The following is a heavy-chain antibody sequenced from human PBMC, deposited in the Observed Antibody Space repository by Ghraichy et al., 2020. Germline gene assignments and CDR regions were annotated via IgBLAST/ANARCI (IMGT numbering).Heavy chain of an antibody. V-gene: IGHV3-7*01. CDR3: ARARGGRCTTTNCFAEYAEY. D-gene: IGHD1-26*01. CDR1: EFSFNKFW. Sequence: GESLNISCVGSEFSFNKFWMSWVRQAPGKGLEWVASIKQSGGEKHYADSLKGRIAISRDNTQNSLFLQLDSLRVDDTAVYYCARARGGRCTTTNCFAEYAEYWGEGTLVTVSS. CDR2: IKQSGGEK. J-gene: IGHJ4*02.